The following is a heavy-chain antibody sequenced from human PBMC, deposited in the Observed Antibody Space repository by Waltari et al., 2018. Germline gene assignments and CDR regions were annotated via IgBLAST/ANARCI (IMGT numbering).Heavy chain of an antibody. J-gene: IGHJ4*02. CDR3: ARDRTGLKSQSSFDS. D-gene: IGHD1-1*01. Sequence: EVQLVESGGGLVKPGGSLRLDCAASGFAPSAYTMNWVRQAPGKGLEWVSSISMSSRYMYYADSVKGRFTISRDDAKRSLYLQMNTLRDEDSAFYYCARDRTGLKSQSSFDSWGQGTLVIVSS. CDR1: GFAPSAYT. V-gene: IGHV3-21*01. CDR2: ISMSSRYM.